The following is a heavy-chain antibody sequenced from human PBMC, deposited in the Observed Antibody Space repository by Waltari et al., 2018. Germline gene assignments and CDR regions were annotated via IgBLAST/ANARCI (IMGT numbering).Heavy chain of an antibody. Sequence: QLQLQESGPGLVKPSETLSLTCTVSGGSISSSSYYWGWIRQPPGKGLEWIGSIYYSGSTYYNPSLKSRVTISVDTSKNQFSLKLSSVTAADTAVYYCARGGYSSGWYALWGQGTLVTVSS. CDR1: GGSISSSSYY. CDR2: IYYSGST. D-gene: IGHD6-19*01. J-gene: IGHJ4*02. V-gene: IGHV4-39*01. CDR3: ARGGYSSGWYAL.